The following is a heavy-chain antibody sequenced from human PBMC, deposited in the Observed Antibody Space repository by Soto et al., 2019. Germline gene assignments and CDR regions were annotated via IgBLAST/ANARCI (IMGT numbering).Heavy chain of an antibody. CDR3: ARERSALDA. CDR2: IYHSGST. V-gene: IGHV4-34*01. J-gene: IGHJ5*02. D-gene: IGHD6-19*01. CDR1: GGSFRNYY. Sequence: ASLALTCGGSGGSFRNYYWIWVRQPPGKGLEWIGSIYHSGSTYYNPSLKSRVTISVDPSKNQFSLKLTSVTAADTAVYYCARERSALDAWGQG.